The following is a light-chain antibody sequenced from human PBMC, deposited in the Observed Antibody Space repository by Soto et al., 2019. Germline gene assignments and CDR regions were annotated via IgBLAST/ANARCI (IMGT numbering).Light chain of an antibody. CDR1: QSFRGL. CDR3: QQRHMWTIT. CDR2: DAY. V-gene: IGKV3-11*01. J-gene: IGKJ5*01. Sequence: EVVLTQSPVALSLSPGEGATLSCRASQSFRGLLAWYQQKPGQAPRLLIYDAYNRATGIPPRFSGSGSGTDFTLTISSLEPEDSAVYYCQQRHMWTITFGHGTRLEIK.